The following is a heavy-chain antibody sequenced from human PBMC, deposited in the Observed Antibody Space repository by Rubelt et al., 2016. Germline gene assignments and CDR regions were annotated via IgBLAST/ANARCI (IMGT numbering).Heavy chain of an antibody. D-gene: IGHD2-8*02. V-gene: IGHV4-61*05. Sequence: QLQLQESGPGLVKPSETLSLTCTVSGGSISSTDRYYWGWIRQPPGKGLDWIGYIYFTGTTNYNPSLQSRVAMSVDTSENQVTLKLSSVTAADTAVYYCARSTAHSDFDYWGQGTLVTVSS. CDR2: IYFTGTT. CDR1: GGSISSTDRYY. J-gene: IGHJ4*02. CDR3: ARSTAHSDFDY.